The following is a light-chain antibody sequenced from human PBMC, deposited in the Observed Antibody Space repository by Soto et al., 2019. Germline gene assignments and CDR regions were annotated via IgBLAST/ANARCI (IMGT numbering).Light chain of an antibody. J-gene: IGKJ5*01. Sequence: GDRVTITCRASQDIRGALAWYQQKPGKAPKILIYDVSTLESGVPSRFSGSSSGTDFTLTISSLQPVDFATYYCQQFNSYPITFDQGTRLEIK. CDR2: DVS. CDR3: QQFNSYPIT. V-gene: IGKV1-13*02. CDR1: QDIRGA.